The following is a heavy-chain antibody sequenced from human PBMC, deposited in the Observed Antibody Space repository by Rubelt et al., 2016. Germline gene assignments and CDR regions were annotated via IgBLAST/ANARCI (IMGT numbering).Heavy chain of an antibody. CDR1: GFTFSSYA. V-gene: IGHV3-23*01. J-gene: IGHJ4*02. Sequence: EVQLLESGGGLVQPGGSLRLSCAASGFTFSSYAMSWVRQAPGKGLEWVSAISGSGGSTYYADSGKGRFTISRDNSKNTLYLQMNSLRAEDTAVYYCARALVATIPRSDYWGQGTLVTVSS. D-gene: IGHD5-12*01. CDR3: ARALVATIPRSDY. CDR2: ISGSGGST.